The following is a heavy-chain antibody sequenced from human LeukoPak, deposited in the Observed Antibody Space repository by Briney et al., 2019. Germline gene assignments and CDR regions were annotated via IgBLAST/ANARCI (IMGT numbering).Heavy chain of an antibody. CDR3: ARGDDYGGAWYYFDY. Sequence: PGGSPRLSCAASGFTFSRYGLIWVRQAPGKGLEWVSSISGSGGSTYYADSVKGRFTISRDNSKSTLFLQMNSLRAEDTAEYYCARGDDYGGAWYYFDYWGQGTLVTVSS. CDR2: ISGSGGST. CDR1: GFTFSRYG. V-gene: IGHV3-23*01. J-gene: IGHJ4*02. D-gene: IGHD4-23*01.